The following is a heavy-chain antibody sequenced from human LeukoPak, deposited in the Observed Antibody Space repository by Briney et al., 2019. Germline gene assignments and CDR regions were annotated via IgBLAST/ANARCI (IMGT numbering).Heavy chain of an antibody. J-gene: IGHJ4*02. V-gene: IGHV4-39*01. Sequence: SETLSLTCTVSGGSISSLTYYWGWIRQPPGKGLEWIASIYYSGTTYFSPSLKSRVAISVNRSNNQFSLRLSSVTAADTAVYFCTGYSAGWSSGGGYWGQGTVVTVSS. CDR3: TGYSAGWSSGGGY. CDR2: IYYSGTT. CDR1: GGSISSLTYY. D-gene: IGHD6-19*01.